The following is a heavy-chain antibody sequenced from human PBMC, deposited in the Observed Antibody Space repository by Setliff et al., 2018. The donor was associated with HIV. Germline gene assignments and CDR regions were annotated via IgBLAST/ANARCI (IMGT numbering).Heavy chain of an antibody. CDR2: IYSSGST. CDR1: GGSTSTSGYY. J-gene: IGHJ3*02. CDR3: ATSAESGFGIHWGVFNI. V-gene: IGHV4-39*01. Sequence: ETLSLTCTVSGGSTSTSGYYWGWIRQPPGKGREWIGSIYSSGSTYYNPSLKSRVTISVDTSKNQFSLKLKSVTAADTAVYYCATSAESGFGIHWGVFNIWGQGTRVTVSS. D-gene: IGHD3-10*01.